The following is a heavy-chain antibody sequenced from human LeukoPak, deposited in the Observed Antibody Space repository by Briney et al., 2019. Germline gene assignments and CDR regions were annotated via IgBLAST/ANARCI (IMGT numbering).Heavy chain of an antibody. CDR3: ARDEEYCSGGSCGY. D-gene: IGHD2-15*01. CDR1: GFTFSSYA. V-gene: IGHV3-48*02. Sequence: GGSLRLSCAASGFTFSSYAMNWVRQAPGKGLEWVSYISSSSSTIYYADSVKGRFTISRDNAKNSLYLQMNSLRDEDTAVYYCARDEEYCSGGSCGYWGQGTLVTVSS. J-gene: IGHJ4*02. CDR2: ISSSSSTI.